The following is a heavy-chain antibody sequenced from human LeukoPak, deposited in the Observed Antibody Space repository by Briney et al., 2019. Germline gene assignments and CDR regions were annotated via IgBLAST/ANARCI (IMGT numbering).Heavy chain of an antibody. V-gene: IGHV3-33*01. CDR2: IWYDGSSK. D-gene: IGHD2-21*01. J-gene: IGHJ1*01. CDR3: ARDRWPWANHVVVGGDFQH. Sequence: GTSLRLSCAASGFTFSGYGMHWVRQAPGKGLEWVALIWYDGSSKYYADSVKGRFTISRDNSKNTLSLQVDSLRAEDTAVYYCARDRWPWANHVVVGGDFQHWGQGTLVTVS. CDR1: GFTFSGYG.